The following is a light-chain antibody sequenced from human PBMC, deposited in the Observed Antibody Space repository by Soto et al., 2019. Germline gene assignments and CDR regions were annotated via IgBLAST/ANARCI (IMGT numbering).Light chain of an antibody. V-gene: IGKV3-20*01. Sequence: EIVLTQSPGTLSLSPGDRATLSCRASQSVSSNFLAWYQQTPGRAPRLLIYGASSRATGIPDRFSGSGSGTDFILTVSRLEPEDFAVYYCQQYGSSPITFVQGTRLEIK. J-gene: IGKJ5*01. CDR3: QQYGSSPIT. CDR1: QSVSSNF. CDR2: GAS.